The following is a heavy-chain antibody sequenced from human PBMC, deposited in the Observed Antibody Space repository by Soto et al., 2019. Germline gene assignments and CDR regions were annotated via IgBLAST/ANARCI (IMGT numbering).Heavy chain of an antibody. CDR3: ARARNHMTTLYYYGMDV. Sequence: ASVKVSCKASGYTFTSYGISWVRQAPGQGLEWMGWISAYNGNTNYAQKLQGRVTMTTDTSTSTAYMELRSLRSDDTAVYYCARARNHMTTLYYYGMDVWGQGTTVTVSS. CDR1: GYTFTSYG. J-gene: IGHJ6*02. V-gene: IGHV1-18*01. D-gene: IGHD4-17*01. CDR2: ISAYNGNT.